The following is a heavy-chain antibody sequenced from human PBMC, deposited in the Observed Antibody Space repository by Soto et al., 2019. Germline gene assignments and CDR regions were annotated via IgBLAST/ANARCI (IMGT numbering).Heavy chain of an antibody. CDR2: IYYSGST. Sequence: ETLSLTCTVSGGSISSYYWSWIRQPPGKGLEWIGYIYYSGSTNYNPSLKSRVTISVDTSKNQFSLKLSSVTAADTAVYYCARVPTTVTTNYYYYMDVWGKGTTVTVSS. CDR1: GGSISSYY. CDR3: ARVPTTVTTNYYYYMDV. J-gene: IGHJ6*03. D-gene: IGHD4-17*01. V-gene: IGHV4-59*01.